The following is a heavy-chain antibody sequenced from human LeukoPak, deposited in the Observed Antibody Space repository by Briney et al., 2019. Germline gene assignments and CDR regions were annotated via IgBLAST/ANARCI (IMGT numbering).Heavy chain of an antibody. D-gene: IGHD3-3*01. Sequence: SVKVSCKASGGTFSSYAISWVRQAPGQGLEWMGGIVPIFGTANYAQKFQGRVTITADESTSTAYMELSSLRSEDTAVYYCARAFIADFWSGYYYYYYYMDVWGKGTTVPVSS. CDR3: ARAFIADFWSGYYYYYYYMDV. V-gene: IGHV1-69*13. J-gene: IGHJ6*03. CDR2: IVPIFGTA. CDR1: GGTFSSYA.